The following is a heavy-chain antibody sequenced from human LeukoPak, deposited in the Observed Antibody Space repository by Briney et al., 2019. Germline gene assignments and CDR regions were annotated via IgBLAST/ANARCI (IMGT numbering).Heavy chain of an antibody. D-gene: IGHD2-15*01. V-gene: IGHV1-3*01. J-gene: IGHJ4*02. Sequence: ASVKVSCKASGYTFTSYGISWVRQAPGQRLEWMGWIDGGSGDTRFSQKFQDRVSFTRDTFATTAYMELTSLRSEDTAIYYCARDQSRDIRVDFDCWGQGTLVTVSS. CDR1: GYTFTSYG. CDR2: IDGGSGDT. CDR3: ARDQSRDIRVDFDC.